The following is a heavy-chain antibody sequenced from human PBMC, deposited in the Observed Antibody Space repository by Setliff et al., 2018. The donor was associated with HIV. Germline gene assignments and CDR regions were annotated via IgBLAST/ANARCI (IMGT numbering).Heavy chain of an antibody. V-gene: IGHV1-69*13. D-gene: IGHD3-9*01. Sequence: GASVKVSCKASGGTFSSYAISWVRQAPGQGLEWMGGIIPIFGTANYAQKFQGRVTITADESTSTAYMELSSLRSEDTAVYYCAGSILTGYYTFGADYWGQGTLVTVSS. CDR3: AGSILTGYYTFGADY. CDR2: IIPIFGTA. CDR1: GGTFSSYA. J-gene: IGHJ4*02.